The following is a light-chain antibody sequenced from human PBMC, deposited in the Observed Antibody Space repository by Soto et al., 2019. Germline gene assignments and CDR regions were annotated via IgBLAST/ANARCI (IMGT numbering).Light chain of an antibody. CDR2: ATS. CDR1: QSISIL. J-gene: IGKJ1*01. Sequence: DIHLTQSPSTLSASVGDRVTITCRASQSISILLAWYQQKPGKAPNLLIYATSTLETGVSSRFSGSGSGTEFTLTISSLQHDDSATYYCQYYNDFSWTFGQGTKVEIK. CDR3: QYYNDFSWT. V-gene: IGKV1-5*03.